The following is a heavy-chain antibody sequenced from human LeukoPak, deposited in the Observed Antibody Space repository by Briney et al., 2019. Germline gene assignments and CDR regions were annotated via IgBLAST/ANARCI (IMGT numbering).Heavy chain of an antibody. D-gene: IGHD5-18*01. CDR1: GGSISSYY. Sequence: PSETLSLTCTVSGGSISSYYWSWIRQPPGKGLEWIGYIYYSGSTNYNPYLKSRVTISVDTSKNQFSLKLSSVTAADTAVYYCARTTEGGYTYDYFYYYYMDVWGKGTKVTISS. V-gene: IGHV4-59*01. CDR3: ARTTEGGYTYDYFYYYYMDV. J-gene: IGHJ6*03. CDR2: IYYSGST.